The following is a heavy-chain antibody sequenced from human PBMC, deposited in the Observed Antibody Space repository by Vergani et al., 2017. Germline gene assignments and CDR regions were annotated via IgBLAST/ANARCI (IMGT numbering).Heavy chain of an antibody. V-gene: IGHV1-2*02. D-gene: IGHD2-21*02. CDR2: INPNSGGT. CDR1: GYTFTGYY. J-gene: IGHJ5*02. Sequence: QVQLVQSGAEVKKPGASVKVSCKASGYTFTGYYLHWVRQAPGQGLEWMGWINPNSGGTNYAQKLQGRVTMTTDTSTSTAYMELRSLRSDDTAVYYCARDGVTYCDGDCQDWFDPWGQGTLVTVSS. CDR3: ARDGVTYCDGDCQDWFDP.